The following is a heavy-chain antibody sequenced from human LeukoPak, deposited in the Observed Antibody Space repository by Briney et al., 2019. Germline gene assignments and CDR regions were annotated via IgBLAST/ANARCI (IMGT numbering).Heavy chain of an antibody. CDR1: GGTLSSYA. CDR3: ASDNYDSSGYYYAFDI. V-gene: IGHV1-69*05. J-gene: IGHJ3*02. CDR2: IILIFGTA. D-gene: IGHD3-22*01. Sequence: ASVKVSCKASGGTLSSYAISWVRQAPGQGPEWMGRIILIFGTANYAQKFRGRVTITTDESTSTAYMELSSLRSEDTAVYYCASDNYDSSGYYYAFDIWGQGTMVTVSS.